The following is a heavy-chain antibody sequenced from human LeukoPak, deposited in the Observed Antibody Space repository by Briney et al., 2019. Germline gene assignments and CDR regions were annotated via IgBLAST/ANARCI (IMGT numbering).Heavy chain of an antibody. V-gene: IGHV4-61*02. CDR2: IYTSGST. Sequence: SETLSLTCTVSGGSISSGSYYWSWIRQPAGKGLEWIGRIYTSGSTNYNPSLKSRVTISVDTSKNQFSLKLSSVTAADTAVYYCASCWNYVDAFDIWGQGTMVTVSS. CDR3: ASCWNYVDAFDI. J-gene: IGHJ3*02. CDR1: GGSISSGSYY. D-gene: IGHD1-7*01.